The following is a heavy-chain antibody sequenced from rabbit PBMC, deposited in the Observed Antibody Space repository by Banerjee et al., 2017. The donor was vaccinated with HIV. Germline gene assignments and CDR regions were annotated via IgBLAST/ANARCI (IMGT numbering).Heavy chain of an antibody. CDR2: INAGGTGNT. Sequence: QSLEESGGDLVKPGASLTLTCKASGFDFSSSYWMTWVRQAPGKGLEWIACINAGGTGNTYYANWAKGRFTISKTSSTTVTLQMTSLTAADTATYFCARDLAGVIGWNFSLWGQGTLVTVS. CDR1: GFDFSSSYW. J-gene: IGHJ4*01. CDR3: ARDLAGVIGWNFSL. D-gene: IGHD4-1*01. V-gene: IGHV1S40*01.